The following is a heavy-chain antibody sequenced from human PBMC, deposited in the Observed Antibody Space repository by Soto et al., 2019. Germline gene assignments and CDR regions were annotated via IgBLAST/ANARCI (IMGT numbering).Heavy chain of an antibody. Sequence: EVQLVESGGGLVQPGGSLRLSCAASGFTFSSYSMNWVRQAPGKGLEWVSYISSSSSTIYYADSVKGRFTISRDNAXXSLYLQMHSLRAEDTAVYYCAGETPYCGGDCYLRYWGQGTLVTVSS. CDR3: AGETPYCGGDCYLRY. CDR1: GFTFSSYS. CDR2: ISSSSSTI. V-gene: IGHV3-48*01. J-gene: IGHJ4*02. D-gene: IGHD2-21*02.